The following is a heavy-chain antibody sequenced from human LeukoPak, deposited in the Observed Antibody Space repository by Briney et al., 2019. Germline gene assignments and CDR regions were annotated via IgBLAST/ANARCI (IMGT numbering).Heavy chain of an antibody. J-gene: IGHJ6*02. Sequence: GASVKVSCKASGGTFSSYAISWVRQAPGQGLEWMGGIIPIFGTANYAQKFQGRVTITADESTSTAYMELSSLRSEDTAVYYCARSADQIDDFWSGYLSESLEEHYYYYYGMDVWGQGTTVTVSS. V-gene: IGHV1-69*13. CDR1: GGTFSSYA. CDR3: ARSADQIDDFWSGYLSESLEEHYYYYYGMDV. CDR2: IIPIFGTA. D-gene: IGHD3-3*01.